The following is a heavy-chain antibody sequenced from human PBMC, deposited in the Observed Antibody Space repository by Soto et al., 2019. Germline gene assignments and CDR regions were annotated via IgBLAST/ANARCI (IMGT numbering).Heavy chain of an antibody. D-gene: IGHD6-6*01. CDR2: IKGDGSVT. CDR3: VIPTRSVRGMGV. V-gene: IGHV3-7*03. Sequence: HPGGSLRLSCAASGFTFSNFWMSCARQAPGKGLEWVANIKGDGSVTQYVASVEGRFTISRDNAKYSLYLQMNSLRVEDTALYYCVIPTRSVRGMGVWGQGTTVTVSS. J-gene: IGHJ6*02. CDR1: GFTFSNFW.